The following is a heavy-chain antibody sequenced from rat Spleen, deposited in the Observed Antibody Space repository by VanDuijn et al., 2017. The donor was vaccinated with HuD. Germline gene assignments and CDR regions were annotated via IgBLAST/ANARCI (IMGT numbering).Heavy chain of an antibody. D-gene: IGHD1-2*01. V-gene: IGHV5-31*01. CDR1: GFTFNYYW. CDR2: ITNASGRT. J-gene: IGHJ2*01. CDR3: ARHGEQLFDY. Sequence: EVQVVESGGGLVQPGRSLKLSCVTSGFTFNYYWMTWIRQAPGKGLEWVASITNASGRTYYPDSVKGRFTISRDNAKSTLYLQMDSLRSEDTATYYCARHGEQLFDYWGQGVMVTVSS.